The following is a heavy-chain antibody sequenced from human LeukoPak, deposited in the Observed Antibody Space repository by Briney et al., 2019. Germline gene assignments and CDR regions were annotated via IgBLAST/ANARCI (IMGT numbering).Heavy chain of an antibody. CDR1: GFTFSNAW. CDR2: IKSKTDGGTT. Sequence: GGSLRLSCAASGFTFSNAWMSWVRQAPGKGLEWVGRIKSKTDGGTTDYAAPVKGRFTISRDDPKNTLYLQMNSLKTEDTAVYYCTTDRSSRGYDFWSGYPYWGQGTLVTVSS. CDR3: TTDRSSRGYDFWSGYPY. V-gene: IGHV3-15*01. D-gene: IGHD3-3*01. J-gene: IGHJ4*02.